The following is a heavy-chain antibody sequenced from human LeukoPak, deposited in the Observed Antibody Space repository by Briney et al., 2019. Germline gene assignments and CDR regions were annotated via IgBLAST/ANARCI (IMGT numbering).Heavy chain of an antibody. J-gene: IGHJ4*02. Sequence: SETLSLTCTVSGGSISDYYWSWIRQPPGKGLEWIGYIYYGGSTNYNPSLKSRVTISVDTSKNQFSLKLSSVTAADTAVYYCARVGSYDSSGYPPFDYWGQGTLVTVSS. D-gene: IGHD3-22*01. CDR3: ARVGSYDSSGYPPFDY. CDR1: GGSISDYY. V-gene: IGHV4-59*01. CDR2: IYYGGST.